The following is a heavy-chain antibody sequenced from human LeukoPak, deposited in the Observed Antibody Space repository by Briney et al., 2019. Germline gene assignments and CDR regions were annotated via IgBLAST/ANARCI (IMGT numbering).Heavy chain of an antibody. CDR3: ARGGTTKTFDY. Sequence: GGSLRLSCAATEFTFTHYGMDWVRQAPGKGLGWVSYISGDTRTIYYADSVKGRFTISRDNAKNSVYLQMNSLRAEDTAVYYCARGGTTKTFDYWGQGTLVTVSS. CDR1: EFTFTHYG. D-gene: IGHD1-7*01. CDR2: ISGDTRTI. J-gene: IGHJ4*02. V-gene: IGHV3-48*04.